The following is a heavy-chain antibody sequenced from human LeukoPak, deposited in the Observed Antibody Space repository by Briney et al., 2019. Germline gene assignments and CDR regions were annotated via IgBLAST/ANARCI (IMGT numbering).Heavy chain of an antibody. J-gene: IGHJ4*02. CDR1: GGSISSASYY. D-gene: IGHD4-23*01. Sequence: SETLSLTCTVSGGSISSASYYWGWIRQPPGKGLEWIGTIYYSGSTYYNPSLKSRVTISVDVSKSQFSLKLSSVTAADTAVYYCTREGGTSFDYWGQGTLVTVSS. CDR3: TREGGTSFDY. CDR2: IYYSGST. V-gene: IGHV4-39*07.